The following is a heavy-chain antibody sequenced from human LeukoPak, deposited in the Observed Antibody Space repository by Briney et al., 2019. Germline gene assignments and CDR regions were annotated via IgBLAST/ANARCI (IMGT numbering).Heavy chain of an antibody. V-gene: IGHV4-59*01. CDR1: GGSISSYY. CDR3: ARYIVGATTGYYYYYYMGV. D-gene: IGHD1-26*01. Sequence: SETLSLTCTVSGGSISSYYWSWIRQPPGKGLEWIGYIYYSGSTNYNPSLKSRVTISVDTSKNQFSLKLSSVTAADTAVYYCARYIVGATTGYYYYYYMGVWGKGTTVTVSS. CDR2: IYYSGST. J-gene: IGHJ6*03.